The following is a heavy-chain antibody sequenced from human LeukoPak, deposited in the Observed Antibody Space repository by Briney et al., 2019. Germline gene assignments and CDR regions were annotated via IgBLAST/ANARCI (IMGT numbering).Heavy chain of an antibody. CDR2: ISAYNGNT. CDR1: GYTFTGYY. J-gene: IGHJ5*02. Sequence: GASVTVSCKASGYTFTGYYMHWVRQAPGQGLEWVGWISAYNGNTNYAQKLQGRVTMTTDTSTSTAYMELRSLRSDDTAVYYCARETGPWGQGTLVTVSS. V-gene: IGHV1-18*04. CDR3: ARETGP.